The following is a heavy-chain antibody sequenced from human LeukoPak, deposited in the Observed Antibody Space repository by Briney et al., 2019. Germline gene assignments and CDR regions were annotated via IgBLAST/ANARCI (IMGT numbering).Heavy chain of an antibody. J-gene: IGHJ5*02. D-gene: IGHD2-2*01. CDR3: ARGCTSCFWFDP. V-gene: IGHV3-23*01. Sequence: GGSLRLSCAASGFTFSTYDMSWVRQAPGKGLEWVSGISSSGGSTYYADSMKGRFTISRDNSKNTLYLQMNSLRSEDTAVYYCARGCTSCFWFDPWGQGTLVTVSS. CDR2: ISSSGGST. CDR1: GFTFSTYD.